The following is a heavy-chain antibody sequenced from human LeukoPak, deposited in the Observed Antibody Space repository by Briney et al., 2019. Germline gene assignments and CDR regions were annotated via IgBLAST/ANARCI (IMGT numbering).Heavy chain of an antibody. CDR1: GYTFNDYY. Sequence: ASVKVSCKASGYTFNDYYIHWVRQAPGQGLQWMGWINASTYGTLYAKMFQGRVTMTIDASVTTAYLELRRLRSDDTAVYFCARIQRSVVVPAALGFWGQGTLVTVSS. V-gene: IGHV1-2*02. CDR2: INASTYGT. J-gene: IGHJ4*02. CDR3: ARIQRSVVVPAALGF. D-gene: IGHD2-2*01.